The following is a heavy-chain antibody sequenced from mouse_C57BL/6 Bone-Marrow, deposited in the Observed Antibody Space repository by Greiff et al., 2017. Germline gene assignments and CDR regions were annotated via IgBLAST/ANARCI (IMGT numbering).Heavy chain of an antibody. CDR2: FHPYNDDT. J-gene: IGHJ2*01. CDR1: GYTFTTYP. CDR3: ARSSTFFYYFDY. Sequence: VQLQQSGAELVKPGASVKMSCKASGYTFTTYPLEWMKQNHGKSLEWIGNFHPYNDDTKYNEKFNGKATLTVEKSSNTVYLELSRLTSDDSAVYYCARSSTFFYYFDYWGQGTTLTVSS. V-gene: IGHV1-47*01. D-gene: IGHD5-1*01.